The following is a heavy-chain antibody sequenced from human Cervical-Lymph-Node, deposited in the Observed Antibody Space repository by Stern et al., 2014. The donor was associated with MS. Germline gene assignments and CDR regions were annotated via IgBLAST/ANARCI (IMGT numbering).Heavy chain of an antibody. Sequence: VQLLESGAEVKQPGASVKVSCKVSGYTLPESSMHWVRQAPEKGLEWMGSFDPEDGETVYAQKFQGRVTMTEDTSTNTAYMELSSLRSEDTALYYCATDLSEPYYFDFWGQGTLLTVSS. J-gene: IGHJ4*02. CDR2: FDPEDGET. CDR3: ATDLSEPYYFDF. V-gene: IGHV1-24*01. CDR1: GYTLPESS.